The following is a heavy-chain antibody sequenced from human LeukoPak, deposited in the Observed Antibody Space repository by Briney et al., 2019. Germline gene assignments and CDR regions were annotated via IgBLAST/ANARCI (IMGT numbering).Heavy chain of an antibody. CDR2: XXXGGST. J-gene: IGHJ6*02. CDR1: GFTVSSNY. CDR3: ARDQVTMWEPIDYYGMDV. V-gene: IGHV3-66*01. Sequence: PGGSLRLSCAASGFTVSSNYXXXXXXXXXXXXXXXXXXXXGGSTYYADSVKGRFTISRDNSKNTLYLQMNSLRAEDTAVYYCARDQVTMWEPIDYYGMDVWGQGTTVTVSS. D-gene: IGHD3-10*02.